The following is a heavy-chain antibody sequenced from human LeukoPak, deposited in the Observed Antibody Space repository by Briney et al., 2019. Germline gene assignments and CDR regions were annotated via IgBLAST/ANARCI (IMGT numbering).Heavy chain of an antibody. D-gene: IGHD3-16*01. CDR2: INTDETTT. Sequence: PGGSLRLSCAASGFTFNTYWMHWVRQAPGKGLVWVSLINTDETTTNYADSVKGRFTISRDNAKNTLYLHMNTLRAEDTAVYYCARGGEPLRGWYFDYWGQGTLVTVSS. V-gene: IGHV3-74*01. CDR1: GFTFNTYW. J-gene: IGHJ4*02. CDR3: ARGGEPLRGWYFDY.